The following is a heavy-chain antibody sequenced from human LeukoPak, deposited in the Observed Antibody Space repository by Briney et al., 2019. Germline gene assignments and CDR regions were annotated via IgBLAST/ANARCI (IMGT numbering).Heavy chain of an antibody. Sequence: SETLSLTCTVSGGSISSYYWSWIRQPAGKGLEWIGRIYTSGSTNYNPSLKSRVTMSVDTSKNQFSLKLSSVTAADTAVYYCARHSLYYYDSSGYYISYFQHWGQGTLVTVSS. J-gene: IGHJ1*01. V-gene: IGHV4-4*07. CDR3: ARHSLYYYDSSGYYISYFQH. CDR2: IYTSGST. CDR1: GGSISSYY. D-gene: IGHD3-22*01.